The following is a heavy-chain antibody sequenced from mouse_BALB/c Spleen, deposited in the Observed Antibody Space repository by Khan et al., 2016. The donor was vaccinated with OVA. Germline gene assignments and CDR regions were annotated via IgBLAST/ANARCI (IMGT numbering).Heavy chain of an antibody. J-gene: IGHJ1*01. CDR2: IYYSGTV. Sequence: VQLKESGPGLVKPSQTVSLTCTVTGISITSGNYRWSWIRQFPGNKLEWIGNIYYSGTVTYNPSLTSRTTITRDTSKNKFFLEMNSLTAEDTATYYCARDYGRLYWYFDVWGAGTTVTVSS. D-gene: IGHD1-1*01. CDR3: ARDYGRLYWYFDV. V-gene: IGHV3-5*02. CDR1: GISITSGNYR.